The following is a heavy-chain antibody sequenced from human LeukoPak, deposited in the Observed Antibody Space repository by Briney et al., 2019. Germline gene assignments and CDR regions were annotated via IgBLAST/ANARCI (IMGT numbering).Heavy chain of an antibody. V-gene: IGHV1-69*13. CDR3: ARGQPYEAFDI. CDR1: GGTFSSYA. D-gene: IGHD1-14*01. CDR2: LIPIFGTS. Sequence: SVKVSCKASGGTFSSYAISWVRQAPGQGLEWMGGLIPIFGTSNYAQKFQGRVTITADESTSTAYMELSSLRSEDTAVYYCARGQPYEAFDIWGQGTMVTVSS. J-gene: IGHJ3*02.